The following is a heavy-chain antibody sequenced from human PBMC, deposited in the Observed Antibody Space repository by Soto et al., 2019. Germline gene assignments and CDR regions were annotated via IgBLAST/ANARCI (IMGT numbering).Heavy chain of an antibody. CDR3: ARDGLEGEDYYYYYGMDV. D-gene: IGHD3-10*01. V-gene: IGHV3-30-3*01. J-gene: IGHJ6*02. CDR2: ISDDGTNK. Sequence: LRLSCKGSGFTFSSYAIQWVRQAPGKGLEWVAAISDDGTNKHTADSVKGRFTISRDNSRNTVYLQVNSLRAEDTAVYYCARDGLEGEDYYYYYGMDVWGQGTTVTVSS. CDR1: GFTFSSYA.